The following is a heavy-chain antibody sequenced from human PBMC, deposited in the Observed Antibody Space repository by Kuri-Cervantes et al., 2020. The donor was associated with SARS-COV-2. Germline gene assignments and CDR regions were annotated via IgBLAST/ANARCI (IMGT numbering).Heavy chain of an antibody. D-gene: IGHD2-2*02. Sequence: GESLKISCAASGFTFSSYAMSWVRQAPGKGLEWVSAISGSGGSTCYADSVKGRFTISRDNSKNTLYLQMNSLRAEDTAVYYCANLPAAINNYYYYYMDVWGKGTTVTVSS. V-gene: IGHV3-23*01. CDR1: GFTFSSYA. J-gene: IGHJ6*03. CDR2: ISGSGGST. CDR3: ANLPAAINNYYYYYMDV.